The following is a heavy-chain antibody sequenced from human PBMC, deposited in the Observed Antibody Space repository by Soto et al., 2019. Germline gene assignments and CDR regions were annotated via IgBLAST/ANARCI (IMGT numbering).Heavy chain of an antibody. CDR2: ISAYNGNT. D-gene: IGHD2-15*01. V-gene: IGHV1-18*04. CDR1: GYTFTSYG. Sequence: ASVKVSCKASGYTFTSYGISWVRQAPGQGLEWMGWISAYNGNTNYAQKLQGRVTMTTDTSTSTAYMELRSLRSDDTAVYYCARVLPYCSGGSCYGGAFDYWGQGTLVTVSS. CDR3: ARVLPYCSGGSCYGGAFDY. J-gene: IGHJ4*02.